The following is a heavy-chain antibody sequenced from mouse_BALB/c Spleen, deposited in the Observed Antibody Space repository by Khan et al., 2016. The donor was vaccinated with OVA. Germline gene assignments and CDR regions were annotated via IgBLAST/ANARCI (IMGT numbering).Heavy chain of an antibody. CDR2: VNPNTGGS. Sequence: EVQLVESGPDLVKPGASVKISCKASGYSFTLYYMTWVKQSHGKSLEWIGRVNPNTGGSDYNQEFKGKAILTVDKSSNTAYMELHSLTSEDSAVFYCEGEYEGFAYWGQGTLVTVSA. V-gene: IGHV1-26*01. J-gene: IGHJ3*01. D-gene: IGHD2-13*01. CDR1: GYSFTLYY. CDR3: EGEYEGFAY.